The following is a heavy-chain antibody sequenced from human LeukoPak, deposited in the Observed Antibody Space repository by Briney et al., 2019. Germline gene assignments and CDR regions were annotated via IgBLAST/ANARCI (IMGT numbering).Heavy chain of an antibody. V-gene: IGHV3-21*01. Sequence: GGSLRLSCAASGFTVDSNYLSWVRQAPGKGLEWVSSISSGSSYIYYADSVKGRFTISRDNAKNSLYLQMNSLRAEDTAVYYCARDPGDYDFSYGMDVWGQGTTVTVSS. J-gene: IGHJ6*02. CDR1: GFTVDSNY. CDR2: ISSGSSYI. D-gene: IGHD3-3*01. CDR3: ARDPGDYDFSYGMDV.